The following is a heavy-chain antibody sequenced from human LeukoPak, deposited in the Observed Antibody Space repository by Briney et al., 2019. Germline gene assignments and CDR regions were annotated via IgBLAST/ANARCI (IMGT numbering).Heavy chain of an antibody. D-gene: IGHD4-17*01. V-gene: IGHV4-34*01. Sequence: PSETLSLTCAVYGGSFSGYYWSWIRQPPGKGLEWIGEINHSGSTNYNPSLKSRVTISVDTSKNQFSLKLSSVTAADTAVYYCARRGGKNYGDYLLYYYYMDVWGKGTTVTVSS. CDR1: GGSFSGYY. CDR2: INHSGST. CDR3: ARRGGKNYGDYLLYYYYMDV. J-gene: IGHJ6*03.